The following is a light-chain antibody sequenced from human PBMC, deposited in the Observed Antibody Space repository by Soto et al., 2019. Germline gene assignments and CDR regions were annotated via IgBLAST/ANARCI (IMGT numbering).Light chain of an antibody. CDR2: GAS. Sequence: EIVLTQSPGTLSLSPGERATLSCRASQSVSSSYLAWYQQKTGQAPRLLIYGASSRATGIPDRFSGSGSGTDFPLTISRLEPKDFPVYYCQQYGSSPPITFGQGTRLEIK. CDR3: QQYGSSPPIT. V-gene: IGKV3-20*01. J-gene: IGKJ5*01. CDR1: QSVSSSY.